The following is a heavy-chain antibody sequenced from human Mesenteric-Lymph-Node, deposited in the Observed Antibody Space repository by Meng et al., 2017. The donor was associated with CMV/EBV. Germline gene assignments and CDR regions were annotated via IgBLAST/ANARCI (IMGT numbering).Heavy chain of an antibody. J-gene: IGHJ4*02. Sequence: SETLSLTCTVSGGSVSSFYWSWIRQPPGKGLEWIGYIYYSGSSGNTNYNPSLKSRLTILLDTSKNQFSPKLRSVTAADSAVYYCARSEGTYYYDSRSYYSHWGQGTLVTVSS. D-gene: IGHD3-22*01. CDR1: GGSVSSFY. V-gene: IGHV4-59*02. CDR2: IYYSGSSGNT. CDR3: ARSEGTYYYDSRSYYSH.